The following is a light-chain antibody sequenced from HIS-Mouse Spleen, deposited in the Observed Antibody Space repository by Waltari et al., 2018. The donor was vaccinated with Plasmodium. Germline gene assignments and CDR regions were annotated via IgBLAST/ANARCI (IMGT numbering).Light chain of an antibody. Sequence: QSALTQPASVSGSPGQSITISCTGTSSDDGSYNLVSWYQQHPGKAPKLMIYEGSKRPSGVSNRCSGSKSGKTASLTISGLQAEDEADYYCCSYAGSSTYVFGTGTKVTVL. J-gene: IGLJ1*01. CDR3: CSYAGSSTYV. CDR2: EGS. CDR1: SSDDGSYNL. V-gene: IGLV2-23*01.